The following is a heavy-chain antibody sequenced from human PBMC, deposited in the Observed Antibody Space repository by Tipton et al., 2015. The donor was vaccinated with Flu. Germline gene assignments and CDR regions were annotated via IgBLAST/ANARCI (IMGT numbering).Heavy chain of an antibody. CDR1: GFTFGHYW. CDR2: INQDGSEI. CDR3: VRQIGGRDCS. D-gene: IGHD2-21*01. V-gene: IGHV3-7*03. Sequence: SLRLSCVDSGFTFGHYWMSWVRQAPGEGLEWVANINQDGSEIFYLDSVKGRFTIFRDNVRKSVYLQMNSLRAEDAALYYCVRQIGGRDCSWGQGTLVTVSS. J-gene: IGHJ5*02.